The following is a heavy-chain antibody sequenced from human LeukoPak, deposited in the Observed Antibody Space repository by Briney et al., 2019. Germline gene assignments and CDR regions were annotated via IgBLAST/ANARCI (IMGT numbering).Heavy chain of an antibody. D-gene: IGHD3-22*01. J-gene: IGHJ6*02. CDR3: ARDRRYYYDSSGYSNHYYYYGMDV. Sequence: TGGSLRLSCAASGFTFSSYAMNWVRQAPGKGLEWVSAISGSGGYTYYADSVKGRLTISRDNSKNTLYLQMNSLRAEDTAVYYCARDRRYYYDSSGYSNHYYYYGMDVWGQGTTVTVSS. V-gene: IGHV3-23*01. CDR2: ISGSGGYT. CDR1: GFTFSSYA.